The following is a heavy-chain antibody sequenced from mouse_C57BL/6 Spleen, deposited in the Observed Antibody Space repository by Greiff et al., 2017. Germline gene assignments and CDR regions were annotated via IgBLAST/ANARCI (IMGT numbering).Heavy chain of an antibody. CDR3: ARIYYYGSSWYFDV. D-gene: IGHD1-1*01. Sequence: QVQLQQSGAELVKPGASVKMSCKASGYTFTSYWITWVKQRPGQGLEWIGDIYPGSGSTNYNEKFKSKATLTVDTSSSTAYMQLSSLTSEDSAVYYCARIYYYGSSWYFDVWGTGTTVTVSS. V-gene: IGHV1-55*01. CDR1: GYTFTSYW. J-gene: IGHJ1*03. CDR2: IYPGSGST.